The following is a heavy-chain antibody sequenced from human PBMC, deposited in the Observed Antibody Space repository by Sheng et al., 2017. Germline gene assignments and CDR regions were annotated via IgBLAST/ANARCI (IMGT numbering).Heavy chain of an antibody. J-gene: IGHJ6*02. Sequence: QVQLQESGPGLVKPSETLSLTCTVSGGSISSYYWSWIRQPPGKGLEWIGYIYYSGSTNYNPSLKSRVTISVDTSKNQFSLKLSSVTAADTAVYYCAREGVEYSNPPLYYGMDVWGQGTTVTVSS. V-gene: IGHV4-59*01. CDR3: AREGVEYSNPPLYYGMDV. D-gene: IGHD6-6*01. CDR1: GGSISSYY. CDR2: IYYSGST.